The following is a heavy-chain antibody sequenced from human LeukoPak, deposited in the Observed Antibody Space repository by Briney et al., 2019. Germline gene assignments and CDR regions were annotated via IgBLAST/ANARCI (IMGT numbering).Heavy chain of an antibody. J-gene: IGHJ4*02. CDR1: GYTLTELS. D-gene: IGHD3-10*01. CDR3: ATFTLSPRLWFGELPSKLDY. CDR2: FDPEDGET. Sequence: ASVKVSCKVSGYTLTELSMHWVRQAPGKGLEWMGGFDPEDGETIYAQKFQGRVTMTEDTSTDTAYMELSSLRSEDTAVYYCATFTLSPRLWFGELPSKLDYWGQGTLVTVSS. V-gene: IGHV1-24*01.